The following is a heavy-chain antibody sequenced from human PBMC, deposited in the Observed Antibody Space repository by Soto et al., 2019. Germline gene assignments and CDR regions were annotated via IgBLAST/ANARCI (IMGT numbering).Heavy chain of an antibody. Sequence: EVQLLESGGVLVQPGGSLRLSCAASGFTFYNYAMNWVRQAPGKGLEWVSSISSSSSYIYYADSVKGRFTISRDNAKNSLYLQMNSLRAEDTAVYYCARYTKTTVTTYGMDVWGQGTTVTVSS. J-gene: IGHJ6*02. CDR2: ISSSSSYI. CDR1: GFTFYNYA. CDR3: ARYTKTTVTTYGMDV. V-gene: IGHV3-21*02. D-gene: IGHD4-17*01.